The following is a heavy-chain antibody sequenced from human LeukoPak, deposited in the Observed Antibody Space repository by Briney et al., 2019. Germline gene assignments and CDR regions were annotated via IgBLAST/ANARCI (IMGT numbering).Heavy chain of an antibody. CDR3: ARGSVYFDY. CDR2: IIPILGIA. CDR1: GGSFSSYA. J-gene: IGHJ4*02. D-gene: IGHD1-14*01. V-gene: IGHV1-69*04. Sequence: ASVKVSCKASGGSFSSYAISWVRQAPGQGLEWMGRIIPILGIANYAQKFQGRVTITADKSTSTAYMELSSLRSEDTAVYYCARGSVYFDYWGQGTLVTVSS.